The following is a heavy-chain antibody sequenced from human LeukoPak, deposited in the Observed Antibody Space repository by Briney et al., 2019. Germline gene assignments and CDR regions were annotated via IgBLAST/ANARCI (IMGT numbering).Heavy chain of an antibody. V-gene: IGHV4-39*07. CDR2: IYYSGST. Sequence: SETLSLTCTVSGGSISSSSYYWGWIRQPPGKGLEWIGSIYYSGSTYYNPSLKSRVTISVDTSKNQFSLKLSSVTAADTAVYYCARGSITMVRGVILHDAFDTWGQGTMVTVSS. J-gene: IGHJ3*02. D-gene: IGHD3-10*01. CDR3: ARGSITMVRGVILHDAFDT. CDR1: GGSISSSSYY.